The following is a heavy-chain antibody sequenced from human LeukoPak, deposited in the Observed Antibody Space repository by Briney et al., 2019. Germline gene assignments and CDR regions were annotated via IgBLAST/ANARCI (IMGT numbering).Heavy chain of an antibody. J-gene: IGHJ3*02. CDR2: ISGSGGET. D-gene: IGHD1-26*01. Sequence: GGSLRLSCVASGFTFTRYAMSWVRQAPGKGLEWVSSISGSGGETYYADSVKGRFSISRDISKNTVYLQMRSLRAEDTAVYYCARGGSYLSAFDIWGQGTMVTVSS. V-gene: IGHV3-23*01. CDR1: GFTFTRYA. CDR3: ARGGSYLSAFDI.